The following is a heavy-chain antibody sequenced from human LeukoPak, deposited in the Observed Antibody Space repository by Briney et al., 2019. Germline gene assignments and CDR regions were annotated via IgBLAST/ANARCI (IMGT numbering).Heavy chain of an antibody. Sequence: PGGSLRLSCAASGFTFSDYYMSWIRQAPGKGLEWVSYISSSGSNIYYADSVKGRFTISRGNAKNSLYLQMNSLRAEDTAAYYCARDLFGLRKLNAFDIWGQGTMVTVSS. CDR1: GFTFSDYY. V-gene: IGHV3-11*04. CDR3: ARDLFGLRKLNAFDI. J-gene: IGHJ3*02. CDR2: ISSSGSNI. D-gene: IGHD3-3*01.